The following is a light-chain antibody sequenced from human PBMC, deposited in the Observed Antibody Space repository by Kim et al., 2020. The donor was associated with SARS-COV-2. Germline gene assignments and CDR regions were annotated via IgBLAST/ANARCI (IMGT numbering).Light chain of an antibody. CDR2: RDN. Sequence: SYELTQPPSVSVSPGETATISCTGDNLQFKYVCWYQRTAGHSPVLVLYRDNKRPSGIPERFSGSNSGNTATLTTSGTQAMDEDDYYCQVWDNSLGVFGAGTQLTVL. CDR3: QVWDNSLGV. CDR1: NLQFKY. J-gene: IGLJ2*01. V-gene: IGLV3-1*01.